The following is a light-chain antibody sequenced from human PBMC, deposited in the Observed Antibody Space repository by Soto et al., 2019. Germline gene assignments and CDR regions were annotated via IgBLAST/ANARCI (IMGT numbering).Light chain of an antibody. V-gene: IGLV2-8*01. J-gene: IGLJ1*01. CDR3: SSYAGTPFV. Sequence: QSVLTQPPSASGSPGQSVTISCTGTSSDVGGYNYVSWYQQHPGKAPKLMIYEVNKRPSGVPDRFSGYKSGNTASLTVSGLQAEDEPNYYCSSYAGTPFVFETGNKVTVL. CDR2: EVN. CDR1: SSDVGGYNY.